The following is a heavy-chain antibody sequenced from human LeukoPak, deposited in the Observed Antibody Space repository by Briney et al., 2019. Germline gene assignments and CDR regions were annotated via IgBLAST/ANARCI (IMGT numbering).Heavy chain of an antibody. V-gene: IGHV4-34*01. D-gene: IGHD3-3*01. J-gene: IGHJ6*03. CDR2: INHSGTT. Sequence: SETLSLTCGVQGVSVSDFYWSWIRQAPGKGLEWIGDINHSGTTNYNPSLKSRLTMSVDTSQNNFSLRLTSVTAADTAVYYCARRGITIFGVALYYYYYMDVWGKGTTVTVSS. CDR1: GVSVSDFY. CDR3: ARRGITIFGVALYYYYYMDV.